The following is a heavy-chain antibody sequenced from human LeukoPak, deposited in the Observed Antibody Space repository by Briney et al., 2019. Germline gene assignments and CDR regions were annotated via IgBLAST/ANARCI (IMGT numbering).Heavy chain of an antibody. D-gene: IGHD3-9*01. J-gene: IGHJ4*02. CDR1: GFTFSSYI. CDR3: ARGEYYFDGGY. V-gene: IGHV3-21*01. Sequence: GGSLRLSCAASGFTFSSYIMNWVRQAPGKGLEWVSSISRNGTYIHYADSVKGRFTISRDNAKNSLFLQMNSLRVEDTAVYYCARGEYYFDGGYWGQGTLVTVSS. CDR2: ISRNGTYI.